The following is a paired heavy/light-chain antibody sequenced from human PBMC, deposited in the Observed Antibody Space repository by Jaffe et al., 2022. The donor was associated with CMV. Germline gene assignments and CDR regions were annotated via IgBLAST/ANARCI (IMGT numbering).Heavy chain of an antibody. V-gene: IGHV1-2*02. D-gene: IGHD3-3*01. CDR1: GYIFSGYY. CDR2: FNPDRSVT. CDR3: ARDLEKFDFWSGSKKWTMDV. Sequence: QVQLVQSGTELRKPGASVKVSCKTSGYIFSGYYLHWVRQAPGQGPEWMGWFNPDRSVTKIAEKFQGRVTMTGDSAISTAYMELSRLRSDDTAIYYCARDLEKFDFWSGSKKWTMDVWGQGTTVTVS. J-gene: IGHJ6*02.
Light chain of an antibody. V-gene: IGKV1-39*01. CDR3: QQSHTLPVT. Sequence: DIQMTQSPSSLSASVGDRVTITCRASQSITNYVNWYQQKRGKAPQLLVYADSSLQTGVPSRFSGSGSGTDFTLTISGLQPDDFAVYFCQQSHTLPVTFGGGTRLEIK. CDR1: QSITNY. J-gene: IGKJ4*01. CDR2: ADS.